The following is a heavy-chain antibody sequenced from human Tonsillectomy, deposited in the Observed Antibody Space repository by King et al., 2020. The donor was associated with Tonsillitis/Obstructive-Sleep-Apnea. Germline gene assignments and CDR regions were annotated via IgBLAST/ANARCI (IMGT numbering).Heavy chain of an antibody. CDR1: GYGFTSYW. Sequence: QLVQSGAEVKKPGESLKISCKGSGYGFTSYWISWVRQMPGKGLEWMGRIDPSDSYTNYSPSFQGHVTISVDKSISTAYLQWSSLKASDTAVYYCAGREDWYFDLWGRGTLVTVSS. CDR3: AGREDWYFDL. D-gene: IGHD5-24*01. CDR2: IDPSDSYT. J-gene: IGHJ2*01. V-gene: IGHV5-10-1*01.